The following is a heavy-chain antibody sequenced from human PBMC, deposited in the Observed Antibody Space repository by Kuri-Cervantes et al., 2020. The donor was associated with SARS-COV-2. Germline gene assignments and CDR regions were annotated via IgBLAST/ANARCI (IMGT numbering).Heavy chain of an antibody. V-gene: IGHV3-30*02. Sequence: GESLKISCAASGFTFSSYGMHWVRRAPGKGLEWVAFIRYDGSNKYYADSVKGRFTISRDNSKNTLYLQMNSLRAEDTAVYYCAKDMYYDSSGFYDAFDIWGQGTMVTVSS. CDR1: GFTFSSYG. J-gene: IGHJ3*02. CDR2: IRYDGSNK. CDR3: AKDMYYDSSGFYDAFDI. D-gene: IGHD3-22*01.